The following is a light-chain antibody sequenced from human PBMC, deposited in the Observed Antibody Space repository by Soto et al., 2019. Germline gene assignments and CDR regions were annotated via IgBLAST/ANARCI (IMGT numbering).Light chain of an antibody. CDR1: QDIRGA. Sequence: AIQLTQSPSSLSASVGDRVTITCRASQDIRGALAWYQQKPGKAHKMLIYDVSTLESGVPLRFSGSSSGTDFTLTISSPQPVDFATYYCQQFNSYPITFGQGTRLEIK. V-gene: IGKV1-13*02. J-gene: IGKJ5*01. CDR3: QQFNSYPIT. CDR2: DVS.